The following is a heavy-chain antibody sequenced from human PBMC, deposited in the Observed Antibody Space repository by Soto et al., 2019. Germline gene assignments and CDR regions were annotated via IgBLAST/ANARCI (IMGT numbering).Heavy chain of an antibody. J-gene: IGHJ4*02. V-gene: IGHV2-5*04. Sequence: QITLKESGPTVVNSTQTLTLTCTFSGFSLDTSGVGVGWIRQPPGKALEWLALTYWDDDGRYSPSLKSRVTVTKDTSKNQVVLTMTNMDPIDTGTYYCVQTQGPIDHWGQGTLVAVSS. D-gene: IGHD2-2*02. CDR3: VQTQGPIDH. CDR2: TYWDDDG. CDR1: GFSLDTSGVG.